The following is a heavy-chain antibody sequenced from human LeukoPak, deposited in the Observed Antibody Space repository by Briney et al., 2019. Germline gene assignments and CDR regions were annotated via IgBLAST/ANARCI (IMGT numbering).Heavy chain of an antibody. V-gene: IGHV3-30-3*01. D-gene: IGHD3-22*01. CDR2: ISYDGSNK. CDR1: GFTFKSYT. CDR3: VRERGDSSGYYWDY. Sequence: PGRSLRLSCAASGFTFKSYTMHWVRQAPGKGLEWVAVISYDGSNKHYADSAKGRFTISRDNSKNTLYLQMNSLRAEDTAVYYCVRERGDSSGYYWDYWGQGTLVTVSS. J-gene: IGHJ4*02.